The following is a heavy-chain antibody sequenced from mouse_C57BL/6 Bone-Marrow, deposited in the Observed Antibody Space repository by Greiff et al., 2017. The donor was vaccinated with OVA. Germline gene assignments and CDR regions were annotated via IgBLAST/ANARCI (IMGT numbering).Heavy chain of an antibody. V-gene: IGHV1-81*01. CDR3: ARGRSYAMDY. D-gene: IGHD1-1*01. CDR2: IYPRSGNT. Sequence: QLQQSGAELARPGASVKLSCKASGYTFTSYGISWVKQRTGQGLEWIGEIYPRSGNTYYNEKFKGKATLTADKSSSTAYMELRSLTSEDSAVYFCARGRSYAMDYWGQGTSVTVSS. CDR1: GYTFTSYG. J-gene: IGHJ4*01.